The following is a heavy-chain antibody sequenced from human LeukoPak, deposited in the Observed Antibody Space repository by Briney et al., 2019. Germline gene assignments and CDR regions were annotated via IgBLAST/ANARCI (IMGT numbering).Heavy chain of an antibody. Sequence: GGSLRLSCAASGFTFSSYSMNWVRQAPGKGLEWVSAISGSGGSTYYADSVKGRFTISRDNSKNTLYLQMNSLRAEDTAVYYCAKPPDETYYYDSSGQSYFDYWGQGTLVTVSS. CDR1: GFTFSSYS. CDR3: AKPPDETYYYDSSGQSYFDY. CDR2: ISGSGGST. V-gene: IGHV3-23*01. J-gene: IGHJ4*02. D-gene: IGHD3-22*01.